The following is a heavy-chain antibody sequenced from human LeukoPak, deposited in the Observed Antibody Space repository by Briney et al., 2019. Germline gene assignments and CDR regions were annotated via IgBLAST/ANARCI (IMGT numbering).Heavy chain of an antibody. Sequence: ASVKVSCKASGYTFTDYYMHWVRQAPGQGLEWMGWINSNSGDTNYAQKFQGRVAMTRDTSITTAYMELSRLRSDDTAVYYCARGPRITVGGPSDYWGQGTLVTVSS. D-gene: IGHD6-19*01. CDR3: ARGPRITVGGPSDY. V-gene: IGHV1-2*02. CDR1: GYTFTDYY. CDR2: INSNSGDT. J-gene: IGHJ4*02.